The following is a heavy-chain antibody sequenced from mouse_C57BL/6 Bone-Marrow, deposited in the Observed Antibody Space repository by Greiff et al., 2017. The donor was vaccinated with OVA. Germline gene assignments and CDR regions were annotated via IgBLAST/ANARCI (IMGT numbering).Heavy chain of an antibody. D-gene: IGHD2-3*01. CDR2: IYPGDGDT. J-gene: IGHJ4*01. CDR1: GYAFSSYW. V-gene: IGHV1-80*01. CDR3: ARRKWLLFYAMDY. Sequence: VQLVESGAELVKPGASVKISCKASGYAFSSYWMNWVKQRPGKGLEWIGQIYPGDGDTNYNGKFKGKATLTADKSSSTAYMQLSSLTSEDSAVYFCARRKWLLFYAMDYWGQGTSVTVSS.